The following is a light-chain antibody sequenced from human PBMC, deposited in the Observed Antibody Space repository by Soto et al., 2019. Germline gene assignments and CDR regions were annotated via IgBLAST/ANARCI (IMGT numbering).Light chain of an antibody. V-gene: IGLV2-11*01. CDR2: DVS. J-gene: IGLJ3*02. Sequence: QSALTQPRSVSGSPGQSVTISCTGTSSDVGGYNYVSWYQRHPGKAPKLMIYDVSKRPSGVPDRFSGSKSGNTASLTISGLQAEDEADYYCCSYAGSYGWVFGGGTQLTVL. CDR3: CSYAGSYGWV. CDR1: SSDVGGYNY.